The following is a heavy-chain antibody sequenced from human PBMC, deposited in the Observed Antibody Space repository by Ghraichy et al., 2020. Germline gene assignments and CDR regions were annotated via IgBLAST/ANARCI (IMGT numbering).Heavy chain of an antibody. D-gene: IGHD4-17*01. CDR2: IYSGGST. V-gene: IGHV3-53*01. CDR3: ARLPLATVTTKNYYYGMDV. J-gene: IGHJ6*02. CDR1: GFTVSSNY. Sequence: GESLNISCAASGFTVSSNYMSWVRQAPGKGLEWVSVIYSGGSTYYADSVKGRFTISRDNSKNTLYLQMNSLRAEDTAVYYCARLPLATVTTKNYYYGMDVWGQGTTVTVSS.